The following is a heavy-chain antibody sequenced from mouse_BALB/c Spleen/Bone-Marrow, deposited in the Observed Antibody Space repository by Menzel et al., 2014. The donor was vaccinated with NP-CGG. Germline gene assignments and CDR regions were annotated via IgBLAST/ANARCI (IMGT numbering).Heavy chain of an antibody. CDR1: GYTFTSYW. V-gene: IGHV1-7*01. D-gene: IGHD2-1*01. CDR2: INPSTGCT. Sequence: VQLQQSGAELAKPGASVKMSCKASGYTFTSYWMHWVKQRPGQGLECIGYINPSTGCTDYNQKFNDKATLTADKSSSTAYMQLSSLTSKDSAVYYCARGNPLYAMDYWGQGTSVTVSS. CDR3: ARGNPLYAMDY. J-gene: IGHJ4*01.